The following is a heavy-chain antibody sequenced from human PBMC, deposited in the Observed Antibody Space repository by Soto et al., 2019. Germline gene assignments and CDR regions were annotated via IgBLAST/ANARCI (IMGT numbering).Heavy chain of an antibody. CDR2: MNPNSGNT. CDR1: GYTFTSYD. J-gene: IGHJ6*02. Sequence: ASVKVSCKASGYTFTSYDINWVRQATGQGLEWMGWMNPNSGNTGYAQKFRGRVTMTRNTSISTAYMELSSLRSEDTAVYYCASSILTGYSYGMDVWGQGTTVTVSS. CDR3: ASSILTGYSYGMDV. D-gene: IGHD3-9*01. V-gene: IGHV1-8*01.